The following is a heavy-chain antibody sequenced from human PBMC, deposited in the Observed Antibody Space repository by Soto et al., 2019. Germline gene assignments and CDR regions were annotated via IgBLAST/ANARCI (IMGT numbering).Heavy chain of an antibody. Sequence: QVQRVESGGGVVQPGRSLRLSCAASGFTFSNDGMHWVRQAPGKGVEWVAVIWNDGINKYYVASVRGRFTIYRDDSKNTLYLEMNSLRAEDTGVYYCAKDMAAAAHQGDAFDIWGLGTMVSVSA. CDR3: AKDMAAAAHQGDAFDI. CDR2: IWNDGINK. V-gene: IGHV3-33*03. CDR1: GFTFSNDG. J-gene: IGHJ3*02. D-gene: IGHD6-13*01.